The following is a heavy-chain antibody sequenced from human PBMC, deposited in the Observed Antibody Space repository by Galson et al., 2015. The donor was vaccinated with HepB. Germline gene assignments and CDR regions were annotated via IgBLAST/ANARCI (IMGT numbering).Heavy chain of an antibody. J-gene: IGHJ4*02. Sequence: ETLSLTCTVSGGSIVSSSHYWGWIRQPPGKGLEWIGRIYYGGSGTTLYNPSLKGRVTISVDPTRNQFSLELRSVTAADTAVYYCARPRYCSSATCTAAFDSWGQGTLVTVSS. V-gene: IGHV4-39*01. CDR2: IYYGGSGTT. CDR1: GGSIVSSSHY. CDR3: ARPRYCSSATCTAAFDS. D-gene: IGHD2-2*01.